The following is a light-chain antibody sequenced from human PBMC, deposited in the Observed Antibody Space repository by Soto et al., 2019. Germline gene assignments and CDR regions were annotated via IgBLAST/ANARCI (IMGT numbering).Light chain of an antibody. V-gene: IGLV2-14*03. Sequence: QSVLTQPASVFGSPGQSITISCTGTSGDVGGYNFVSWYQQYPGKAPKLMIYEVSNRPSGVSNRFSGSKSGNTASLTISGLQPEDEADYYCSSYTTSSTVVFGTGTKVTVL. CDR2: EVS. CDR3: SSYTTSSTVV. J-gene: IGLJ1*01. CDR1: SGDVGGYNF.